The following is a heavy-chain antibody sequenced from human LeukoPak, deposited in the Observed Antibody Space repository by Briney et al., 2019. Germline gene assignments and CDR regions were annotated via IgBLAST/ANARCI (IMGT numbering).Heavy chain of an antibody. D-gene: IGHD6-6*01. Sequence: PSQTLSLTCTVSGGSISSGSYYWSWIRQPAGKGLEWIGRIYTSGSTNYNPSLKSRVTISVDTSKNQFSLKLSSVTAADTAVYYCARRKKYSSSSPPHWGQGTLVTVSS. CDR2: IYTSGST. V-gene: IGHV4-61*02. CDR3: ARRKKYSSSSPPH. J-gene: IGHJ4*02. CDR1: GGSISSGSYY.